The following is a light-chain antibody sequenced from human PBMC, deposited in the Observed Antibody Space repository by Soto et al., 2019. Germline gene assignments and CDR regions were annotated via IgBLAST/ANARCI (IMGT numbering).Light chain of an antibody. J-gene: IGKJ1*01. V-gene: IGKV4-1*01. CDR3: QQYFSTPPWT. CDR1: QSVLYSSNNKNY. CDR2: WAY. Sequence: DIVMTQSPDSLAVSLGERATINCKSSQSVLYSSNNKNYLAWYQQKPGQPPKLLIYWAYTRESGVPDRFSGSGSGTDFTLTISSLHAEDVAGYYCQQYFSTPPWTFGQGTKVESK.